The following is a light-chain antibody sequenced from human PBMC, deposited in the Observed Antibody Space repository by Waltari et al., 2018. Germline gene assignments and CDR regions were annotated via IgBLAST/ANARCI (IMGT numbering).Light chain of an antibody. CDR2: LNSDGSH. V-gene: IGLV4-69*01. J-gene: IGLJ3*02. Sequence: HLVLTQSPSASASLGASVRLPCPLTSGASSSPIACHHQHPEKAPRYLMNLNSDGSHFKGDGIPDRFSGASSGAERYLIISSLQSEDEADYYCQTWDTGTWVFGGGTKLTVL. CDR1: SGASSSP. CDR3: QTWDTGTWV.